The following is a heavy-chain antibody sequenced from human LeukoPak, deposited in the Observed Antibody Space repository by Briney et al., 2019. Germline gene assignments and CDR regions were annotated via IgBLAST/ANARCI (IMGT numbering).Heavy chain of an antibody. Sequence: PGGSLRLSCAASGFTFSSYEMNWVRQAPGKGLEWISYIGNSGSTIYYADSLKGRFTISRDNAKNSLYLQMNSLRVEDTGVYHCAGGREGYYDNSGYYYSYFHMDVWGKGTTVTISS. CDR3: AGGREGYYDNSGYYYSYFHMDV. J-gene: IGHJ6*03. CDR1: GFTFSSYE. CDR2: IGNSGSTI. V-gene: IGHV3-48*03. D-gene: IGHD3-22*01.